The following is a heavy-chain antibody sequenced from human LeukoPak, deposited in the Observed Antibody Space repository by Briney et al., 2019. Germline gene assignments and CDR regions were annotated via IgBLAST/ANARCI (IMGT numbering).Heavy chain of an antibody. CDR2: IYPGDSDT. Sequence: GESLKISCKGSGYRFTSYWIGWVRQMPGKGLEWMGIIYPGDSDTRYSPSFQRQVTISADKSISTAYLQWSSLKASDTAMYYCARLGKGYCTNGVCFNFDYWGQGTLVTVSS. J-gene: IGHJ4*02. D-gene: IGHD2-8*01. V-gene: IGHV5-51*01. CDR1: GYRFTSYW. CDR3: ARLGKGYCTNGVCFNFDY.